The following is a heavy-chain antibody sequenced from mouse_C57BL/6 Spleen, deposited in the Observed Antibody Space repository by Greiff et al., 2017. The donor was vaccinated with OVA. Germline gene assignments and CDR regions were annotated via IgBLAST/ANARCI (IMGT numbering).Heavy chain of an antibody. Sequence: QVQLQQPGAELVMPGASVKLSCKASGYTFTSYWMHWVKQRPGQGLEWIGEIDPSDSFTNYNQKFKGKSTLTVDKSSRTAYMQLSSLTSEDSAVYYCARRVPVGYFDVWGTGTTVTVSS. CDR2: IDPSDSFT. J-gene: IGHJ1*03. D-gene: IGHD1-1*01. V-gene: IGHV1-69*01. CDR3: ARRVPVGYFDV. CDR1: GYTFTSYW.